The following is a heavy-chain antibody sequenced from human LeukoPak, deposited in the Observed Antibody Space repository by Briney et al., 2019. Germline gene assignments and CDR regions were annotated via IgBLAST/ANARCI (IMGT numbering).Heavy chain of an antibody. V-gene: IGHV1-69*13. CDR1: GGTFSSYA. D-gene: IGHD2-21*02. J-gene: IGHJ5*02. Sequence: SVKVSFKASGGTFSSYAISWVRQAPGQGLEWMGGIIPIFGTANYAQKFQGRVTITADESTSTAYMELSSLRSEDTAVYYCARTSRVVVVTATGFDPWGQGTLVTVSS. CDR3: ARTSRVVVVTATGFDP. CDR2: IIPIFGTA.